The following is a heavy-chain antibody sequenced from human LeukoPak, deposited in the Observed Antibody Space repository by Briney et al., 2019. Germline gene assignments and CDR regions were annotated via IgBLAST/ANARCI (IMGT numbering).Heavy chain of an antibody. CDR3: ARRGAAYCRGGNCYSDKYFDY. CDR1: GGSLSGYY. V-gene: IGHV4-34*01. Sequence: SETLSLTCAVYGGSLSGYYWTWIRQTPGKGLEWIGEINYSGNTNYSRSLKSRVTISADTSKNQFSLRLSSVTAADTAVYYCARRGAAYCRGGNCYSDKYFDYWGQGTQVTVSS. J-gene: IGHJ4*02. CDR2: INYSGNT. D-gene: IGHD2-15*01.